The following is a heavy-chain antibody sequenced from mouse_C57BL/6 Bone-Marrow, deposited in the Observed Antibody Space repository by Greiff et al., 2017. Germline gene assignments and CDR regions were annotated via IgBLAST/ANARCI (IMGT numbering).Heavy chain of an antibody. D-gene: IGHD1-1*01. CDR1: GFTFNTYA. Sequence: DVKLVESGGGLVQPKGSLKLSCAASGFTFNTYAMHWVRQAPGKGLEWVARIRSKSSNYATYYADSVKDRFTISRDDSQSMLYLQMNNLKTEDTAMYYCVRGTTTVPTEYFDVWGTGTTVTVSS. CDR3: VRGTTTVPTEYFDV. CDR2: IRSKSSNYAT. V-gene: IGHV10-3*01. J-gene: IGHJ1*03.